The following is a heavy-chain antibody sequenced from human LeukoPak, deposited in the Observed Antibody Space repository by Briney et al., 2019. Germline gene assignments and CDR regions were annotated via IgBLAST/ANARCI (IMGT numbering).Heavy chain of an antibody. CDR2: IYYTGSA. J-gene: IGHJ4*02. Sequence: SKTLSLTCTVSGDSVNNYYWNWIRQPPGQGLEWIGYIYYTGSAKYNPSLKSRVTISVDTSKNQISLKLHSVTAADTAVYYCARHWGTSMVIEGYFDSWGQGTLVTVSS. D-gene: IGHD5-18*01. CDR3: ARHWGTSMVIEGYFDS. CDR1: GDSVNNYY. V-gene: IGHV4-59*08.